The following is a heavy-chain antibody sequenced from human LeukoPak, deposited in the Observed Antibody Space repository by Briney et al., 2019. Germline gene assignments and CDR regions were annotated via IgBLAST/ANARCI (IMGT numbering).Heavy chain of an antibody. CDR1: GYSFTSYW. CDR2: IYPGDSDT. Sequence: GASLKISYKGSGYSFTSYWIGWGRPMPGKGLECMGIIYPGDSDTRYSPSFQGQVTISADRSISTAYLQWSSLKASDTAMYYCARHETGPYFDYWGQGTLVTVSS. CDR3: ARHETGPYFDY. V-gene: IGHV5-51*01. D-gene: IGHD1-1*01. J-gene: IGHJ4*02.